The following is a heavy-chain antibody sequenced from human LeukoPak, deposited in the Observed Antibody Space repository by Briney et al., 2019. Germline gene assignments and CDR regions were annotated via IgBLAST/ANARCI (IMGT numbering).Heavy chain of an antibody. V-gene: IGHV3-30*01. J-gene: IGHJ4*02. CDR3: ARARNGTLKY. CDR2: ISYDGSHQ. D-gene: IGHD1-26*01. Sequence: GGSLRLSCAASGFTFSHYAMHWVRQAPGKGLEWVAVISYDGSHQYSADSVKGRLTISRDNSRHTRFLQMNSLRPEDTAVYYCARARNGTLKYWGQGTLVTVSS. CDR1: GFTFSHYA.